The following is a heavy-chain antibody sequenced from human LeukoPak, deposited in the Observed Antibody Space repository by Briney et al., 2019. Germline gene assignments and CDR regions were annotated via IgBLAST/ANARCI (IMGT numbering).Heavy chain of an antibody. CDR2: INHSGST. V-gene: IGHV4-34*01. CDR1: GGSFSGYY. D-gene: IGHD5-18*01. CDR3: ARGRYSYGTFDY. J-gene: IGHJ4*02. Sequence: SETPSLTCAVYGGSFSGYYWSWIRQPPGKGLEWIGEINHSGSTDYNPSLKSRVTISVDTSKNQFSLKLSSVTAADTALYYCARGRYSYGTFDYWGQGTLVTVSS.